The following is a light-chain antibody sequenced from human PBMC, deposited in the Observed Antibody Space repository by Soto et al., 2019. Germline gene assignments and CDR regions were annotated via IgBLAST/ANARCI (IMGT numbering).Light chain of an antibody. V-gene: IGKV1-5*01. Sequence: DIQMNPSPSTPSSSVGERSNITLRASQSISRWLAWYQQKPGKDPQALIYDASSLKSGVPSRFSGNGSGTEFTLTISSLQPDDFATYYRQQYNTYSTFGQGTRLEIK. CDR1: QSISRW. CDR2: DAS. J-gene: IGKJ5*01. CDR3: QQYNTYST.